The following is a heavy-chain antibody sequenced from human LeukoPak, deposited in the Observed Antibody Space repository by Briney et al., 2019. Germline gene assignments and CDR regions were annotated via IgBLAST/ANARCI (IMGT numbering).Heavy chain of an antibody. V-gene: IGHV4-4*07. CDR1: GGSISSYY. CDR3: ARERDSSGWYGGEFDY. CDR2: IYTSGST. J-gene: IGHJ4*02. Sequence: TSETLSLTCTVSGGSISSYYWSWIRQPAGKGLEWIGRIYTSGSTNYTPSLNNRVTIPVDKSKNQFSLKLSSVTAADTAVYYCARERDSSGWYGGEFDYWGQGTLVTVSS. D-gene: IGHD6-19*01.